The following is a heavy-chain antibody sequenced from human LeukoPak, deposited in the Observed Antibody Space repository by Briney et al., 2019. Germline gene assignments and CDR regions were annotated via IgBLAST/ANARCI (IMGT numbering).Heavy chain of an antibody. CDR2: ISGSGGST. CDR1: GFTFSSYA. J-gene: IGHJ6*03. V-gene: IGHV3-23*01. CDR3: ARAPRFVWSGYSYYYYYYMDV. D-gene: IGHD3-3*01. Sequence: PGGSLRLSCAASGFTFSSYAMSWVRQAPGKGLEWVSAISGSGGSTYYADSVKGRFTISRDNSKNTLYLQMNSLRAEDTAVYYCARAPRFVWSGYSYYYYYYMDVWGKGTTVTVSS.